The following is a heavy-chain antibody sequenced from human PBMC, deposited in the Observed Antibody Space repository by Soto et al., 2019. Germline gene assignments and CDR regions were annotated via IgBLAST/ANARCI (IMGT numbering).Heavy chain of an antibody. Sequence: QVQLVQSGAEVKKPGASVKVSCKASGYTFTSYDINWVRQATGQGLEWMGWMNPNSGNTGYAQKFQGRVTMTRNTTISTGYMEMSSLRSEDTAVYYCARSPVLMVYADWCDPWGQGTLVTVSS. CDR1: GYTFTSYD. V-gene: IGHV1-8*01. CDR3: ARSPVLMVYADWCDP. J-gene: IGHJ5*02. D-gene: IGHD2-8*01. CDR2: MNPNSGNT.